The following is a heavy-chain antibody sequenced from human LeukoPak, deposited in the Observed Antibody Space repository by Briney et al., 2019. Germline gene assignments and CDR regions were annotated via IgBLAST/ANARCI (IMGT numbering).Heavy chain of an antibody. V-gene: IGHV3-15*01. CDR2: IKTKTDGGTT. CDR1: GFTFSNAW. J-gene: IGHJ4*02. Sequence: GGSLRLSCAASGFTFSNAWMNWVRQAPGEGLEWVGSIKTKTDGGTTDYAAPVKGRFTISRDDSKNTMYLQMNSLKTEDTAVYYCAGSYDYGDYGAPYYFDYWGQGTLVTVSS. D-gene: IGHD4-17*01. CDR3: AGSYDYGDYGAPYYFDY.